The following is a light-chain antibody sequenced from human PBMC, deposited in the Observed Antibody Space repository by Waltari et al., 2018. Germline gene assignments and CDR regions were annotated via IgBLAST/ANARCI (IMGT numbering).Light chain of an antibody. CDR3: QAWDSTTAV. J-gene: IGLJ1*01. CDR2: EDS. Sequence: SYELTQPPSVSVSPGHTASITRSGHQLGSKCASWYQQKPGQSPALLLYEDSKRPSGIPARFSGSNSGKTATLTISGTQAMDEADYYCQAWDSTTAVFGTGTKVTVL. V-gene: IGLV3-1*01. CDR1: QLGSKC.